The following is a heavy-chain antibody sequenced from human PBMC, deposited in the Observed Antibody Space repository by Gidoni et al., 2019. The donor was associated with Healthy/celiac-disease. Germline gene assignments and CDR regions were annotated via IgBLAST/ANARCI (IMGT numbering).Heavy chain of an antibody. CDR2: RKQDGSEK. CDR3: ARSLIVVVPAAIYYYYGMDV. V-gene: IGHV3-7*01. Sequence: EVQLVESGGGLVQPGGSLRLSCAASGFTFIGYWMRCVRSSPARGRQAPGKGLWGVANRKQDGSEKYYVDSVKGRFTISRDNAKNSLYLQMNSLRAEDTAVYYCARSLIVVVPAAIYYYYGMDVWGQGTTVTVSS. D-gene: IGHD2-2*02. CDR1: GFTFIGYW. J-gene: IGHJ6*02.